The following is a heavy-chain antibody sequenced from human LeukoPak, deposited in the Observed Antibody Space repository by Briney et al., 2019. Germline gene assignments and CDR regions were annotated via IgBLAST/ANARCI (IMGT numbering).Heavy chain of an antibody. D-gene: IGHD3-3*01. CDR3: ARGVVTIFGVVTTFDY. Sequence: PSETLSLTCAVYGGSFSGYYWSWIRQPPRKGLEWIGEINHSGSTNYNPSLKSRVTISVDTSKNQFSLKLSSVTAADTAVYYCARGVVTIFGVVTTFDYWGQGTLVTVSS. V-gene: IGHV4-34*01. CDR1: GGSFSGYY. J-gene: IGHJ4*02. CDR2: INHSGST.